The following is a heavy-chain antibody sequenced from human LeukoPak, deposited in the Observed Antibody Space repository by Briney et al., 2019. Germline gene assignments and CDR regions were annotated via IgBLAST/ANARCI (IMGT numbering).Heavy chain of an antibody. J-gene: IGHJ3*02. D-gene: IGHD6-13*01. V-gene: IGHV4-4*07. Sequence: ETLXLTCTVSGGSISSYYWSWIRQPAGKGLEWIGRIYMSGSTNYNSSLKSGVNMSVETSKNQFSLNLSSVTAADTAVYYCAREAGSSWSRGLDIWGQGTVVTVSS. CDR3: AREAGSSWSRGLDI. CDR2: IYMSGST. CDR1: GGSISSYY.